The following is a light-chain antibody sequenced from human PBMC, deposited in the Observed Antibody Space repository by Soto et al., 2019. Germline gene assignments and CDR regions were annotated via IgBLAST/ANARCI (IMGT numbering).Light chain of an antibody. V-gene: IGKV3-15*01. CDR1: QSVSNN. CDR3: QQHNDWPLT. J-gene: IGKJ4*01. CDR2: GAT. Sequence: EIVMTQSPATLSVSPGERVTLSCRASQSVSNNLAWYQQKPGQAPRLLIYGATATATGIPARFSGSGSGTEFTLTISSLQSEAFAVYYCQQHNDWPLTFGGGTKVQIK.